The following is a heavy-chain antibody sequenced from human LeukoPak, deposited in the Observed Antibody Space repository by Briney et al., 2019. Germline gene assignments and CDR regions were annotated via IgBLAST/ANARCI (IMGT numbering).Heavy chain of an antibody. CDR1: GFSFSTYT. V-gene: IGHV3-64*02. CDR3: AREYCTTNSCYIWGLGY. D-gene: IGHD2-2*02. Sequence: GGSLRLSCAASGFSFSTYTMRWVRQAPGKGLEYVSGIASNGGTKYYADSVKGRFTISRDNFKNTVYLQMDSLRTEDMAVYYCAREYCTTNSCYIWGLGYWGQGTLVTVSS. J-gene: IGHJ4*02. CDR2: IASNGGTK.